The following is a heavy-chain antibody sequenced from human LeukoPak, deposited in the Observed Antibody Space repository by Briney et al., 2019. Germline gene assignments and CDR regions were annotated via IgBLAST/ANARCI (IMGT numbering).Heavy chain of an antibody. J-gene: IGHJ4*02. Sequence: GGSLRLSCAASGFTFSSYAMSWVRQAPARGLEWVSSLRGDGSTFYADSVKGRFTLSRDESRNTVYFQLNSLRVEDAAVYYCAKASWVSNGDAVLWGQGTLVTVFS. CDR2: LRGDGST. D-gene: IGHD1-1*01. CDR1: GFTFSSYA. CDR3: AKASWVSNGDAVL. V-gene: IGHV3-23*01.